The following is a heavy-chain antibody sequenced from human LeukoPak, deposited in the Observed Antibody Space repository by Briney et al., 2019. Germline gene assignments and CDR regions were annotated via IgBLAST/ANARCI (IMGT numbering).Heavy chain of an antibody. J-gene: IGHJ4*02. CDR3: ARGGLSPDY. CDR2: ISAYNGNT. CDR1: GYTVTSYG. V-gene: IGHV1-18*01. D-gene: IGHD3-16*02. Sequence: ASVKVSCTTSGYTVTSYGITWVRQAPGQGLEWMGWISAYNGNTYYAQKLQDRVTMTTDTSTSTAYMELRSLGSDDTAVYYCARGGLSPDYWGQGTLVTVSS.